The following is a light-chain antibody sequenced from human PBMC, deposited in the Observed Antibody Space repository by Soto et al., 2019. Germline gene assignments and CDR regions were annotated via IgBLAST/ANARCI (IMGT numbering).Light chain of an antibody. CDR3: QQIHTYPIT. V-gene: IGKV1-9*01. CDR1: QGISSF. CDR2: AAS. Sequence: DIQLTQSPSFLSASLGDRVTITCRASQGISSFLAWYQQKPGKVPKLLIYAASTLQGGVPSRFSGSGSGTQFILTISSLQPEDVATYYCQQIHTYPITFGQWTRLEI. J-gene: IGKJ5*01.